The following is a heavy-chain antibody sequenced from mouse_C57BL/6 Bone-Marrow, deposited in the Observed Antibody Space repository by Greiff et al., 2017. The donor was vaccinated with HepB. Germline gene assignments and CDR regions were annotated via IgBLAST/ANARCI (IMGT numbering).Heavy chain of an antibody. Sequence: QVQLKESGAELVRPGTSVKVSCKASGYAFTNYLIEWVKQRPGQGLEWIGVINPGSGGTNYNEKFKGKATLTADKSSSTAYMQLSSLTSEDSAVYFCARGGWLLPYYAMDYWGQGTSVTVSS. CDR3: ARGGWLLPYYAMDY. CDR1: GYAFTNYL. CDR2: INPGSGGT. J-gene: IGHJ4*01. D-gene: IGHD2-3*01. V-gene: IGHV1-54*01.